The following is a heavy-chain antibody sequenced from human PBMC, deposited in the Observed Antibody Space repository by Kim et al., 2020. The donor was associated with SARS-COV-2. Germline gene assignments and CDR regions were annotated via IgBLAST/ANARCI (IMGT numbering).Heavy chain of an antibody. V-gene: IGHV3-30*04. CDR1: GFTFSSYA. J-gene: IGHJ6*02. Sequence: GGSLRLSCAASGFTFSSYAMHWVRQAPGKGLEWVAVISYDGSNKYYADSVKGRFTISRDNSKNTLYLQMNSLRAEDTAVYYCARVGSGSPRPYYYYYGMDVWGQGTTVTVSS. CDR2: ISYDGSNK. D-gene: IGHD3-10*01. CDR3: ARVGSGSPRPYYYYYGMDV.